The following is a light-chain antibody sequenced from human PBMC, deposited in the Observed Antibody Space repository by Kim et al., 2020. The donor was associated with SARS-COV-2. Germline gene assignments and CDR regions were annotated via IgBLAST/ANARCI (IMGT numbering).Light chain of an antibody. CDR1: PDVKRRE. Sequence: LAPGERATRAWRGRPDVKRRELGWEPEKPGQAPRLFIYGTSSRATGIPDRFSGSGSGTDFTLTISRLEPEDFAVYYCQQYGNLITFGQGTRLEIK. J-gene: IGKJ5*01. CDR2: GTS. CDR3: QQYGNLIT. V-gene: IGKV3-20*01.